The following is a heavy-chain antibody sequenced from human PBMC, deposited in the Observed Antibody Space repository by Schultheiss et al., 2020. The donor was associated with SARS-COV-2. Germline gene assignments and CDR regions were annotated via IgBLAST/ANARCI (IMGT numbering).Heavy chain of an antibody. CDR3: AKEIVVVPAAIPLYYYGMDV. D-gene: IGHD2-2*02. J-gene: IGHJ6*02. CDR1: GFTFSSYG. V-gene: IGHV3-30*18. Sequence: GGSLRLSCAASGFTFSSYGMHWVRQAPGKGLEWVAVISYDGSNKYYADSVKGRFTISRDNSKNTLYLQMNSLRAEDTAVYYCAKEIVVVPAAIPLYYYGMDVWGQGTTVTVSS. CDR2: ISYDGSNK.